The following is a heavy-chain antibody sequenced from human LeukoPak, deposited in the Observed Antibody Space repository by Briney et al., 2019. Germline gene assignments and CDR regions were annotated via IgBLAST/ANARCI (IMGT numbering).Heavy chain of an antibody. D-gene: IGHD2-2*01. CDR3: ARDMSYDCSSTSCYVRDYYYYMDV. CDR1: GFTFSSYW. J-gene: IGHJ6*03. V-gene: IGHV3-48*01. CDR2: ISSSSSTI. Sequence: PGGSLRLSCAASGFTFSSYWMSWVRQAPGKGLEWVSYISSSSSTIYYADSVKGRFTISRDNAKNSLYLQMNSLRAEDTAVYYCARDMSYDCSSTSCYVRDYYYYMDVWGKGTTVTVSS.